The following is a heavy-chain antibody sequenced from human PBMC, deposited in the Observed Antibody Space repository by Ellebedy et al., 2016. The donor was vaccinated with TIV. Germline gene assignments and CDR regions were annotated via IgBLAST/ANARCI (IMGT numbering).Heavy chain of an antibody. Sequence: GESLKISXAASGFTFSSYWMSWVRQAPGKGLEWVANIKQDGSEKYYVDSVKGRFTISRDNAKNSLYLQMNSLRAGDTAVYYCARASYYYYMDVWGKGTTVTVSS. J-gene: IGHJ6*03. CDR1: GFTFSSYW. CDR3: ARASYYYYMDV. V-gene: IGHV3-7*01. CDR2: IKQDGSEK.